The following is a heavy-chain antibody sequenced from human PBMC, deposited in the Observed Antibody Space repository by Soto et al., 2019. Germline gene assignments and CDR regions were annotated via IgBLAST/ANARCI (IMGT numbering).Heavy chain of an antibody. J-gene: IGHJ4*02. D-gene: IGHD2-2*01. CDR1: GGSFSDYY. CDR3: ARGRGEGYCSSTSCYGY. V-gene: IGHV4-34*01. Sequence: SETLSLTCAVYGGSFSDYYWSWIRQPPGKGLEWIGEINHSGSTNYNPSLKSRFTISVDTSKNQFSLKLSSVTAADTAVYYCARGRGEGYCSSTSCYGYWGQGTLVTVS. CDR2: INHSGST.